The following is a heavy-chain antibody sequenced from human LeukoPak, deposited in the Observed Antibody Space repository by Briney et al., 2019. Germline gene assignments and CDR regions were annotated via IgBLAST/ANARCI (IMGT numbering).Heavy chain of an antibody. D-gene: IGHD6-19*01. J-gene: IGHJ4*02. CDR1: GYSISSGYY. CDR2: IYHSGST. CDR3: ARSRIYSSGWYYFDY. V-gene: IGHV4-38-2*02. Sequence: SETLSLTCTVSGYSISSGYYWGWIRQPPGKGLEWIGSIYHSGSTYYNPSLKSRVTISVDTSKNQFSLKLSSVTAADTAVYYCARSRIYSSGWYYFDYWGQGTLVTVSS.